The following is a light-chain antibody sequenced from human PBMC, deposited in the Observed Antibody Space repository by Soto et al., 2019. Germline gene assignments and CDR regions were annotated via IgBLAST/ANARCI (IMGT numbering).Light chain of an antibody. V-gene: IGKV3-20*01. Sequence: EIVLTQSPGTLSWSPGERATLSCRASQSVSSSYLAWYQQKPGQAPRLLIYGASSRATGIPDRFSGSGSVTDFTLTISRLEPEDCAVYYCQQYGSSPLFTFGPGTKVDIK. CDR1: QSVSSSY. J-gene: IGKJ3*01. CDR3: QQYGSSPLFT. CDR2: GAS.